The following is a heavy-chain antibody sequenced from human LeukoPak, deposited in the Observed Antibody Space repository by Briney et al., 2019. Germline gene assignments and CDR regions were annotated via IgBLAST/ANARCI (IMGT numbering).Heavy chain of an antibody. V-gene: IGHV3-48*01. J-gene: IGHJ6*03. D-gene: IGHD6-13*01. Sequence: GGSLRLSCTASGFNLTNYAMNWVRQAPGKGLEWVSYISSSSTTIYYADSVKGRFTISRDNAKNSLYLQMNSLRAEDTAVYYCARDGSSSAGMEYYYYYYMDVWGKGTTVTVSS. CDR1: GFNLTNYA. CDR2: ISSSSTTI. CDR3: ARDGSSSAGMEYYYYYYMDV.